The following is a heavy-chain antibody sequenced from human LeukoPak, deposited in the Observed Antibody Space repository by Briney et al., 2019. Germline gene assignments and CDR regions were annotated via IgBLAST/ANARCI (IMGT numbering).Heavy chain of an antibody. D-gene: IGHD2-2*01. CDR1: GFTFRSYA. Sequence: GGSLRLSCEASGFTFRSYAMSWVRQAPGKGLEWVSGISGSGGTTYYADSVKGRFTISRDNSKNTLYLQMDSLRAEDTAMYYCTKDVSVVLATINYWGQGTLVTVSS. CDR3: TKDVSVVLATINY. J-gene: IGHJ1*01. CDR2: ISGSGGTT. V-gene: IGHV3-23*01.